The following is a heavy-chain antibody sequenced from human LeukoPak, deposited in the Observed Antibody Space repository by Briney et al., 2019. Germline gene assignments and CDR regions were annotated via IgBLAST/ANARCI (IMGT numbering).Heavy chain of an antibody. Sequence: PGGSLRLSCSASGFTFNRYWMSWVRQAPGEGLEWVANIKQDGSEKYYVDSVKGRFTISRDNAKNSLYLQMNSLRVEDTAVYYCARGKVVGPTILDYWGQGTLVTVSS. CDR1: GFTFNRYW. CDR2: IKQDGSEK. D-gene: IGHD1-26*01. J-gene: IGHJ4*02. V-gene: IGHV3-7*01. CDR3: ARGKVVGPTILDY.